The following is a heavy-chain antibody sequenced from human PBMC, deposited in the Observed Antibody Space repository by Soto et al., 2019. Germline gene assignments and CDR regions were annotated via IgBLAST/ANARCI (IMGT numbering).Heavy chain of an antibody. CDR1: GFTFSSFA. Sequence: DVQVLESGGGLVQPGGSLRLSCAASGFTFSSFAMSWVRQAPGKGLEWVSSITDSDDETYYSDSVRGRFTITRDNPKNTVFLLLNSLRAEDTARYYCAKDAAGRVAARFDHWGQGSLVTVSS. D-gene: IGHD6-13*01. CDR3: AKDAAGRVAARFDH. V-gene: IGHV3-23*01. CDR2: ITDSDDET. J-gene: IGHJ4*02.